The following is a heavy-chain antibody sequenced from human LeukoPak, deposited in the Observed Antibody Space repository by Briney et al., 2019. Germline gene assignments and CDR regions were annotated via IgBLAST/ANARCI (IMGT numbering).Heavy chain of an antibody. CDR2: IYTSGST. D-gene: IGHD1-1*01. CDR1: GGSISSGSYY. J-gene: IGHJ5*02. CDR3: ARRGNWNLKNWFDP. V-gene: IGHV4-61*02. Sequence: SETLSLTCTVSGGSISSGSYYWSWIRQPAGKGLEWIGRIYTSGSTNYNPSLKSRVTISVDTSKNQFSLKLSSVTAADTAVYYCARRGNWNLKNWFDPWGQGTLVTVSS.